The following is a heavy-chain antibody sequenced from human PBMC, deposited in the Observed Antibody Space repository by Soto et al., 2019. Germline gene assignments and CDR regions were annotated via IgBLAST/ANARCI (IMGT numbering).Heavy chain of an antibody. Sequence: PGESLKISCKGPGHIFSNHWIGWVRQTPGKGLEWMGLIFTRDSETKTSPSFQGHVSFSVDNSINTAYLQWTSLKTADTGMYLCARGYYDSGHGYDLWGQGTLVTVPS. CDR2: IFTRDSET. D-gene: IGHD3-16*01. CDR1: GHIFSNHW. J-gene: IGHJ5*02. CDR3: ARGYYDSGHGYDL. V-gene: IGHV5-51*01.